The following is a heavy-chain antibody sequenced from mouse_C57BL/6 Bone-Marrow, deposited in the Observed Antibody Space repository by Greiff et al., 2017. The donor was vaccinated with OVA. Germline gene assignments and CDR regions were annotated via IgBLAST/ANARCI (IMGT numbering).Heavy chain of an antibody. D-gene: IGHD1-1*01. CDR2: IYWDDDK. CDR3: ARNEYYGSSYAMDY. Sequence: QVTLKESGPGILQSSQTLSLTCSFSGFSLSTSGMGVSWIRQPSGKGLEWLAHIYWDDDKRYNPSLKSRLTISKDTSRNQVFLKITSVDTADTATYYCARNEYYGSSYAMDYWGQGTSVTVSS. V-gene: IGHV8-12*01. J-gene: IGHJ4*01. CDR1: GFSLSTSGMG.